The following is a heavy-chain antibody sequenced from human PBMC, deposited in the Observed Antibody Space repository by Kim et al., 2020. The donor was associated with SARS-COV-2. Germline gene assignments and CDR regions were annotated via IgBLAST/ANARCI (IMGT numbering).Heavy chain of an antibody. CDR3: VRDLSGAWTFDY. CDR2: ITPSGDGT. CDR1: GYTFTSNH. V-gene: IGHV1-46*01. D-gene: IGHD2-21*02. Sequence: ASVKVSCKASGYTFTSNHMHWVRQAPGQGLEWMGMITPSGDGTNYSQRFQGRLTLTTDTSTSTVYMELSSLRSEDTAVYFCVRDLSGAWTFDYWGQGTLVTVSS. J-gene: IGHJ4*02.